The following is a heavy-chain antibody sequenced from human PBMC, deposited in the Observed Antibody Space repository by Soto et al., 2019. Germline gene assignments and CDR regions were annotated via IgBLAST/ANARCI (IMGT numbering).Heavy chain of an antibody. Sequence: EVQLLESGGGLVQPGGSLRLSCAASGFTFSSYAMSWVRQAPGKGLEWVSAISGSGFSTYYADSVKGRFTIPRDNSKNTLYLQMTSLTAEDTAIYYCAKGANVDTAMVSGWFDPWGQGTLVTVSS. CDR3: AKGANVDTAMVSGWFDP. D-gene: IGHD5-18*01. J-gene: IGHJ5*02. V-gene: IGHV3-23*01. CDR2: ISGSGFST. CDR1: GFTFSSYA.